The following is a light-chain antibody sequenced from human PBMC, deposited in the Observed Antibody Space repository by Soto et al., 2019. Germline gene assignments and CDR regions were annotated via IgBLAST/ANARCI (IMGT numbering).Light chain of an antibody. V-gene: IGKV3-15*01. CDR1: QSVSSN. CDR2: RAS. CDR3: QHYNNWPPWT. Sequence: EIVMTQSPAILSVSPGERATLSCRASQSVSSNLAWYQQKPGQPPRLLIYRASTRATGIPARFSGSGSGTEFTLTISSLHSEDFAVYYCQHYNNWPPWTFGQGTKVEIK. J-gene: IGKJ1*01.